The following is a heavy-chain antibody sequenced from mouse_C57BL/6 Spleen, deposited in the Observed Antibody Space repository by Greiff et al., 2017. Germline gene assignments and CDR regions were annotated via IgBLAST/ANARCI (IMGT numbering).Heavy chain of an antibody. CDR2: ISSGSSTI. V-gene: IGHV5-17*01. CDR1: GFTFSDYG. Sequence: EVKLMESGGGLVKPGGSLKLSCAASGFTFSDYGMHWVRQAPEKGLEWVAYISSGSSTIYYADTVKGRFTISRDNAKNTLFLQMTSLRSEDTAMYYCAREDAYWGQGTLVTVSA. CDR3: AREDAY. J-gene: IGHJ3*01.